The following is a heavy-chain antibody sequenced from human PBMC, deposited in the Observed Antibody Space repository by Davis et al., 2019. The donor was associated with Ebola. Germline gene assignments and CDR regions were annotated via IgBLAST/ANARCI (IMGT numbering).Heavy chain of an antibody. J-gene: IGHJ6*02. CDR1: GFTFSSYW. V-gene: IGHV3-53*01. Sequence: GGSLRLSCAASGFTFSSYWMSWVRQAPGKGLEWVSVIYSGGSTYYADSVKGRFTISRDNSKNTLYLQMNSLRAEDTAVYYCAAEMTTVTLFYYYGMDVWGQGTTVTVSS. CDR3: AAEMTTVTLFYYYGMDV. CDR2: IYSGGST. D-gene: IGHD4-17*01.